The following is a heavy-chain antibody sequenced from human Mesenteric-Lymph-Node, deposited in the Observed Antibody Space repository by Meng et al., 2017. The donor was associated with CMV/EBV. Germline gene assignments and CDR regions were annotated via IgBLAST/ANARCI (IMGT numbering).Heavy chain of an antibody. CDR2: IHTRSSPT. D-gene: IGHD6-19*01. J-gene: IGHJ4*02. Sequence: GGSLRLSCAASGFTFSTYSMNWLRQTPGKGLELVAAIHTRSSPTLYSDTVKGRFTISRDNAKNSLYLQMNSLRADDTALYYCAAGPGWLVTRWGQGTLVTVSS. V-gene: IGHV3-21*01. CDR1: GFTFSTYS. CDR3: AAGPGWLVTR.